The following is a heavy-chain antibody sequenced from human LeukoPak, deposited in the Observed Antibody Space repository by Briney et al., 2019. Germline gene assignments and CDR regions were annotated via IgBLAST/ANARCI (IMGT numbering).Heavy chain of an antibody. CDR3: ARCGGPRQTCIAAAPDY. D-gene: IGHD6-25*01. CDR2: ISGSGGST. J-gene: IGHJ4*02. V-gene: IGHV3-23*01. CDR1: GFTFSSYA. Sequence: GGSLRLSCAASGFTFSSYAMSWVRQAPGKGLEWVSAISGSGGSTSYAQKFQGRVTMTRDTSTSTVYMELSSLRSEDTAVYYCARCGGPRQTCIAAAPDYWGQGTLVTVSS.